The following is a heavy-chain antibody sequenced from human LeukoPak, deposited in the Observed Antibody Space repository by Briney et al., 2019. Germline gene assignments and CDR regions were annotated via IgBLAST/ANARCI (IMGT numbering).Heavy chain of an antibody. CDR1: GYDFSRYG. CDR3: VREVGSTRVEFAF. Sequence: ASVKISCKASGYDFSRYGISWVRQAPGQGLEFMGWTSVSTGNTNYAQKLQGRVTMTTDTSTDTAYMELRSLSSDDTALYFCVREVGSTRVEFAFWGQGTLVTVSS. D-gene: IGHD1-26*01. J-gene: IGHJ4*02. CDR2: TSVSTGNT. V-gene: IGHV1-18*01.